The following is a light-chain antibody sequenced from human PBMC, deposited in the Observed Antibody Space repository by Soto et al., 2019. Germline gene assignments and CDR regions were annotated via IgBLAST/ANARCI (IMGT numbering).Light chain of an antibody. CDR2: EGS. J-gene: IGLJ1*01. CDR1: SSDVGSYNL. Sequence: QSVLTQPASVSGSPGQSITISCTGTSSDVGSYNLVSWYQQHPGKAPKLMIYEGSKRPSGVSYRFSGSKSGNTASLTISGLQAEDEADYYCSSYTTSSSYVFGTGTKLTVL. CDR3: SSYTTSSSYV. V-gene: IGLV2-14*02.